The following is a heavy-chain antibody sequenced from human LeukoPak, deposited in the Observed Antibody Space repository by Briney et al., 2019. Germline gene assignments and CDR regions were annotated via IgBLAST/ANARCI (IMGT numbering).Heavy chain of an antibody. CDR2: IKSRTDGGTR. Sequence: GGSLTLSCAASGFTSSNSWMSWVRQAPGKGLEWVGRIKSRTDGGTRDYAAPVKGRFTISRDNSKNTLYLQMNSLKTEDTDVYYCTTFDYAAFLIWGQGTMVTVSS. CDR1: GFTSSNSW. V-gene: IGHV3-15*01. J-gene: IGHJ3*02. D-gene: IGHD4/OR15-4a*01. CDR3: TTFDYAAFLI.